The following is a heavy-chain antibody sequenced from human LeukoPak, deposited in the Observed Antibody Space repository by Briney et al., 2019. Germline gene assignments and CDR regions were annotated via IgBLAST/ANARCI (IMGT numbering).Heavy chain of an antibody. J-gene: IGHJ4*02. CDR3: ARYTTVSAFDY. CDR2: NSYSGTT. D-gene: IGHD5/OR15-5a*01. V-gene: IGHV4-59*11. Sequence: SETLSLTCTVSGGSISNHYWSWIRQPPGKALEWIGYNSYSGTTNSNPSLKSRVTISVDKSKNQFSLNLSSVTPADTAVYYCARYTTVSAFDYWGQGTLVTVSS. CDR1: GGSISNHY.